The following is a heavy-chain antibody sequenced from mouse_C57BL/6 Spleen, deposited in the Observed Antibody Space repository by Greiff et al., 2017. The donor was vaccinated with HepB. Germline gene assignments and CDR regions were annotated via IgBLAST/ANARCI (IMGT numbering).Heavy chain of an antibody. CDR3: ARRAYRWYFDV. D-gene: IGHD3-1*01. Sequence: ESGPGLVKPSQSLSLTCSVTGYSITSGYYWNWIRQFPGNKLEWMGYISYDGSNNYNPSLKNRISITRDTSKNQFFLKLNSVNTEDTATYYCARRAYRWYFDVWGTGTTVTVSS. CDR1: GYSITSGYY. J-gene: IGHJ1*03. CDR2: ISYDGSN. V-gene: IGHV3-6*01.